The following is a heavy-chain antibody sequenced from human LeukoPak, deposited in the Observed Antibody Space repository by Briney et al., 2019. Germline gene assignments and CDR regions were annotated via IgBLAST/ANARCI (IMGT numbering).Heavy chain of an antibody. CDR1: GGSISNYY. Sequence: SETLSLTCTVSGGSISNYYWSWIRQPPGKGLEWIGRIYTSGSTNYNPSLKSRVTMSVDTSKNQFSLKLSSVTAADTAVYYCARDTYYYDSSGYYSNFDYWGQGTLVTVSS. J-gene: IGHJ4*02. CDR3: ARDTYYYDSSGYYSNFDY. CDR2: IYTSGST. D-gene: IGHD3-22*01. V-gene: IGHV4-4*07.